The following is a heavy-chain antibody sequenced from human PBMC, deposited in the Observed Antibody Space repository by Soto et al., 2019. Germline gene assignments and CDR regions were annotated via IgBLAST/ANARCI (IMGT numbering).Heavy chain of an antibody. Sequence: ASGKIWCKAFGNTFTGYYIHRVRKAPVQGLEWMGWINPNSGGTNYAQKFQGRVTMTRDTSISTAYMELSRLRSDDTAVYYCARARWGAYGMAACGQCTPVSVS. CDR3: ARARWGAYGMAA. V-gene: IGHV1-2*02. J-gene: IGHJ6*02. CDR1: GNTFTGYY. D-gene: IGHD3-16*01. CDR2: INPNSGGT.